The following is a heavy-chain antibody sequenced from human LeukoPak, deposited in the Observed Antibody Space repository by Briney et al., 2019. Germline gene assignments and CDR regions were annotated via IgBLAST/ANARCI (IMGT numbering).Heavy chain of an antibody. J-gene: IGHJ4*02. Sequence: PGGSLRLSCAASGFTFSSYGMHWVRQAPGKGLEWVAFIRYDGSNKYYADSVKGRFTISRDNAKNSLYLQMNSLRAEDTAVYYCALGAIYSGSYSGLYGYWGQGTLVTVSS. V-gene: IGHV3-30*02. CDR3: ALGAIYSGSYSGLYGY. CDR2: IRYDGSNK. CDR1: GFTFSSYG. D-gene: IGHD1-26*01.